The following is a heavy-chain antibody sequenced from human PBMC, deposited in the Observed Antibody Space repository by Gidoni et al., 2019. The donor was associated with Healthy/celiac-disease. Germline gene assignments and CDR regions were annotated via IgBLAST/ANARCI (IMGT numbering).Heavy chain of an antibody. J-gene: IGHJ4*02. Sequence: EVQLVQSGAEVKKPGESLKISCKGSGYSFTSYWIGWVRQIPWKGLEWMGIIYPGDADTRYSPSFQGQVNISADKSISTAYLQWSSLKASDTAMYYCARGGKMATGFHYFDYWGQGTLVTVSS. CDR2: IYPGDADT. D-gene: IGHD5-12*01. V-gene: IGHV5-51*01. CDR1: GYSFTSYW. CDR3: ARGGKMATGFHYFDY.